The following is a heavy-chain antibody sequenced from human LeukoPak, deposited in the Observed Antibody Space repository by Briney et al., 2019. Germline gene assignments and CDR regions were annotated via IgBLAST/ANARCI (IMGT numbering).Heavy chain of an antibody. Sequence: GSLRLSCATSGFTFSTYGFHWVRQAPGKGLEWVADVSYDGSDKDYADSVKGRFTISRDNSKNTLYLQMNSLRVEDTAVYHCARDGPEENGSPLDYWGQGTLVTVSS. J-gene: IGHJ4*02. CDR2: VSYDGSDK. D-gene: IGHD3-10*01. CDR3: ARDGPEENGSPLDY. V-gene: IGHV3-30*03. CDR1: GFTFSTYG.